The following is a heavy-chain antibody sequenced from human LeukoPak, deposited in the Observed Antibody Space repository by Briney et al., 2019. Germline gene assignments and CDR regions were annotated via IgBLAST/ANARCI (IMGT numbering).Heavy chain of an antibody. Sequence: GGSLRLSCAASGFTFSSYAMHWVRQAPGKGLEWVAVISYDGSNKYYADSVKGRFTISRDNSKNTLYLQMNSLRAEDTAVYYCARDPATRHPDTASDYWGQGTLVTVSS. D-gene: IGHD5-18*01. CDR2: ISYDGSNK. CDR1: GFTFSSYA. J-gene: IGHJ4*02. CDR3: ARDPATRHPDTASDY. V-gene: IGHV3-30-3*01.